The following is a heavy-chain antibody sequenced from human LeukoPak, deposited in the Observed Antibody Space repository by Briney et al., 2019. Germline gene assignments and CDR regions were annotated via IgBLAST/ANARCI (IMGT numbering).Heavy chain of an antibody. CDR1: GGSISSSSFY. J-gene: IGHJ6*03. CDR3: AKPTDNISRYGHYYYYMDV. Sequence: SETLSLTCSVSGGSISSSSFYWGWIRQPPGKGLEWIGSIYHSGTTYYNPSLKGRVTISVDTSRNQLSLSVSSVTAADTAVYYCAKPTDNISRYGHYYYYMDVWGRGTTVTVSS. V-gene: IGHV4-39*01. D-gene: IGHD6-13*01. CDR2: IYHSGTT.